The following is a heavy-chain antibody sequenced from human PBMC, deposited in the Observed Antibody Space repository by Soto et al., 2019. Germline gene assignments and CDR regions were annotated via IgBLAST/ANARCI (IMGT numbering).Heavy chain of an antibody. CDR3: AKGATAMVPNYYYGMDV. CDR2: ISGSGGST. J-gene: IGHJ6*02. V-gene: IGHV3-23*01. CDR1: GFTFNNAW. D-gene: IGHD5-18*01. Sequence: GGSLRLSCAASGFTFNNAWLSWVRQAPGKGLEWVSAISGSGGSTYYADSVKGRFTISRDNSKNTLYLQMNSLRAEDTAVYYCAKGATAMVPNYYYGMDVWGQGTTVTVSS.